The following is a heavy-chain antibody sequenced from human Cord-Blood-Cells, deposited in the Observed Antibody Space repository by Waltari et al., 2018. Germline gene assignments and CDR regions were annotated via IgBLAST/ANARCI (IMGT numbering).Heavy chain of an antibody. CDR3: ARVYRTGFYWYFDL. CDR2: INSDGSST. Sequence: EVQLVESGGGLVQPGGSLNLSCAASGFPFSRYWMHWVRQAPGKGLVWVSRINSDGSSTSYADSVKGRFTISRDNAKNTLYLQMNSLRAEDTAVYYCARVYRTGFYWYFDLWGRGTLVTVSS. V-gene: IGHV3-74*01. CDR1: GFPFSRYW. D-gene: IGHD2-8*02. J-gene: IGHJ2*01.